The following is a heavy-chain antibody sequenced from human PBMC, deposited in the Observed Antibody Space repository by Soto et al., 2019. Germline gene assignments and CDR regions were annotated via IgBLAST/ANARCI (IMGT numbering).Heavy chain of an antibody. CDR3: SRSISMVPYYYYGMDV. V-gene: IGHV3-48*03. CDR1: GFTFSSYE. J-gene: IGHJ6*02. D-gene: IGHD3-10*01. CDR2: ISSSGSTI. Sequence: EVQLLESGGGVVQPGGSLRLSCAASGFTFSSYEMNWVRQAPGKGLEGVSYISSSGSTIYYADSVKGRCTISRDNAKNSLDLQMNILRAEDTAVYYCSRSISMVPYYYYGMDVCGHGTTVTVSS.